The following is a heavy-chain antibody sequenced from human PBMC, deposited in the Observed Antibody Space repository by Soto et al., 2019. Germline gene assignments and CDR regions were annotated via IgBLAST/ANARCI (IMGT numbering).Heavy chain of an antibody. V-gene: IGHV3-23*01. CDR2: ISGSGGST. Sequence: EVQLLEAGGGLVQPGGSLRLSCAASGFTFSSYAMSWVRQAPGKGLEWVSTISGSGGSTYFADSVKGRFTISRDNSKNTLYLQMNSLRAEDTAVYYCAKEVWGSGTYPGYWDQGTLVTVSS. CDR3: AKEVWGSGTYPGY. J-gene: IGHJ4*02. D-gene: IGHD3-10*01. CDR1: GFTFSSYA.